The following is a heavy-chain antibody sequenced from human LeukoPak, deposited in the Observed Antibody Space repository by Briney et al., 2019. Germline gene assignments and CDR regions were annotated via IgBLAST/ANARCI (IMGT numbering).Heavy chain of an antibody. D-gene: IGHD4-17*01. Sequence: GASVKVSCKASGYTFTSYDINWVRQATGQGLEWMGWMNPNSGNTGYAQKFQGRVTMTRNTSISTAYMELSSLRSEDTAVYYCAREGADYAGYYGMDVWGQGTTVTVSS. CDR2: MNPNSGNT. CDR3: AREGADYAGYYGMDV. V-gene: IGHV1-8*01. CDR1: GYTFTSYD. J-gene: IGHJ6*02.